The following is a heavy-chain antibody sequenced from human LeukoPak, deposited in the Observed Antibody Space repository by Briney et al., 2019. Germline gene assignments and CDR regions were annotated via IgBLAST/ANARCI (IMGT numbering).Heavy chain of an antibody. CDR2: MNPNSGDT. J-gene: IGHJ4*02. V-gene: IGHV1-8*01. CDR3: ARGRXGRYYYDGSXSYRPYYFDY. CDR1: GYTFGSYE. D-gene: IGHD3-22*01. Sequence: ASVKVSCKASGYTFGSYEINWVRQATGQGLEWMGWMNPNSGDTGFAQKFQGRLALTRNTSITTAYMELSSLRSEDTAVYYCARGRXGRYYYDGSXSYRPYYFDYWGQGTLATVSS.